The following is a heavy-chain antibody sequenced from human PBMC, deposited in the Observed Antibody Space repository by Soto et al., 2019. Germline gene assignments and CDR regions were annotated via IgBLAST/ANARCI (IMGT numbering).Heavy chain of an antibody. D-gene: IGHD6-19*01. Sequence: VQLVESGGGVVQPGRSLRLSCAASGFTFSDYAMHWVRQAPGKGLEWVAVVSHDGRNTHYADSVKGRFTISRDSSKNTVSLEMTSLRAEDTAVYYGAKGGRQWLVTSDFNYWGQGSLVTVSS. CDR2: VSHDGRNT. CDR1: GFTFSDYA. CDR3: AKGGRQWLVTSDFNY. V-gene: IGHV3-30*18. J-gene: IGHJ4*02.